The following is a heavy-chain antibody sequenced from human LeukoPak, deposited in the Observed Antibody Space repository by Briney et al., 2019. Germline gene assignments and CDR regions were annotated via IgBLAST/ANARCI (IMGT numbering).Heavy chain of an antibody. J-gene: IGHJ4*02. D-gene: IGHD1-26*01. V-gene: IGHV3-23*01. CDR1: GFTFSTYV. CDR2: ISGSGGST. CDR3: AKVRNSGSYYDGNDY. Sequence: GGSLRLSCAASGFTFSTYVVNWVRQAPGKGLEWVSAISGSGGSTYYADSVKGRFTISRDNSKNTLYLQMNSLRAEDTAVYYCAKVRNSGSYYDGNDYWGQGTLVTVSS.